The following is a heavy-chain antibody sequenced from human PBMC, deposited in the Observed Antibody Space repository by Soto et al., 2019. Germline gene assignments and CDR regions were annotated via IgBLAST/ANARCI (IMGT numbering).Heavy chain of an antibody. CDR1: GDSISSGGYY. D-gene: IGHD2-2*01. Sequence: PSETLSLTCTVSGDSISSGGYYWSWIRQHPGKGLEWIGYIYDNGGAYYSPSLKGRVVISVDGSENQFSLRLSSVTAADTAVYYCARDRGYCSSTSCSTGDYYYYGMDVWGQGTTVTVSS. CDR3: ARDRGYCSSTSCSTGDYYYYGMDV. CDR2: IYDNGGA. V-gene: IGHV4-31*03. J-gene: IGHJ6*02.